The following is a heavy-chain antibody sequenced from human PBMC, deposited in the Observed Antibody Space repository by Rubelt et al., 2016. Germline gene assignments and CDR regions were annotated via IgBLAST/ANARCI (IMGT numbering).Heavy chain of an antibody. CDR3: PRDGLYGDQPTAYYYGMDV. CDR2: ISGSGGST. V-gene: IGHV3-23*01. CDR1: TFSSYA. J-gene: IGHJ6*02. Sequence: TFSSYAMSWVRQAPGKGLEWVSAISGSGGSTNYADSVKGRFTISRDNSKNTLYLQMNSLRAEDTAVYYCPRDGLYGDQPTAYYYGMDVWGQGTTVTVSS. D-gene: IGHD4-17*01.